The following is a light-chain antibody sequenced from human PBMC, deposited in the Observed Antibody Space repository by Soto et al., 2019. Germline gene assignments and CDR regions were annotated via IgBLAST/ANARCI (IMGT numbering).Light chain of an antibody. J-gene: IGLJ3*02. V-gene: IGLV2-14*01. CDR3: NSNTSSHPRV. CDR1: SSDVGGYDF. CDR2: DVN. Sequence: QSALTQPASVSGSPGQSITISCTGTSSDVGGYDFVSWYQHHPGKAPKLMIYDVNNRPSGLSDRFSGSKSGNTASLTISGLPAEDQADYYCNSNTSSHPRVFGTGTKLTVL.